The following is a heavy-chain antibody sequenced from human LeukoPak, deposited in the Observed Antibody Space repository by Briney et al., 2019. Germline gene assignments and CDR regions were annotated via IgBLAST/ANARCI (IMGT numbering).Heavy chain of an antibody. D-gene: IGHD4/OR15-4a*01. CDR1: GYSISSGYY. J-gene: IGHJ4*02. CDR3: ASGGTAVAMALTYYFDT. CDR2: IYHTGST. V-gene: IGHV4-38-2*01. Sequence: ASETLSLTCAVSGYSISSGYYWGWIRQPPGKGLEWIGSIYHTGSTYYNPSLQSRVTISLDSPKNQFSLKLTSVTAADTAVYYCASGGTAVAMALTYYFDTWGQGTPVTVSS.